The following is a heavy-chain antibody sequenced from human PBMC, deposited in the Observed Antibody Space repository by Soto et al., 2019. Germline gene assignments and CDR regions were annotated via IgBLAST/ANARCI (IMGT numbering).Heavy chain of an antibody. Sequence: QVQLVESGGGVVQPGRSLRLSCAASGFTFSSYGMHWVRQAPGKGLEWVAVIWYDGSNKYYADSVKGRFTISRDNSKNTLYLQMNSLRAEDTAVYYCARQDFLLLRGGLDYWGQGTLVTVSS. CDR1: GFTFSSYG. CDR3: ARQDFLLLRGGLDY. V-gene: IGHV3-33*01. CDR2: IWYDGSNK. J-gene: IGHJ4*02. D-gene: IGHD3-3*01.